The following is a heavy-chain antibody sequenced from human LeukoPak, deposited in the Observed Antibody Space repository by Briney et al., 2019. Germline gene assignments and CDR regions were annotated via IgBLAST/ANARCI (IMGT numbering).Heavy chain of an antibody. CDR3: AKDLGPTCGIGWPNFDY. CDR2: ITSSGGST. D-gene: IGHD6-19*01. CDR1: GFNFRIYA. V-gene: IGHV3-23*01. Sequence: GGSLRLSCAASGFNFRIYAMSWVRQAPGMRLEWVSTITSSGGSTFYADSVKGHFTISRDNTRNTLYLQMNNLRAEDTALYYCAKDLGPTCGIGWPNFDYWGQGTLVTVSS. J-gene: IGHJ4*02.